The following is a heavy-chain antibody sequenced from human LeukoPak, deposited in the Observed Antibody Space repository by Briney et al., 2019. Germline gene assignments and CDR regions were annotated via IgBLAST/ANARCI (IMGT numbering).Heavy chain of an antibody. CDR2: IYPGDSDT. D-gene: IGHD3-22*01. CDR1: GYSFTSYW. J-gene: IGHJ4*02. V-gene: IGHV5-51*01. CDR3: ARHYSRHYDSSGYYPYYFDY. Sequence: GESLKISCKGSGYSFTSYWIAWVRLMPGKGLEWMGFIYPGDSDTRYSPSFQGQVTISADKSISTAYLQWSSLKASDTAMYYCARHYSRHYDSSGYYPYYFDYWGQGTLVTVSS.